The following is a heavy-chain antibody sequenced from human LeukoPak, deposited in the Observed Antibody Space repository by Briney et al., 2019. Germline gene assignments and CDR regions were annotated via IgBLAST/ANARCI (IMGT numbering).Heavy chain of an antibody. CDR2: IIPILGIA. CDR1: GGTFSSYT. J-gene: IGHJ4*02. V-gene: IGHV1-69*04. CDR3: AREGLLGYCSSTSCSFDY. D-gene: IGHD2-2*03. Sequence: GASVKVSCKASGGTFSSYTISWVRQAPGQGLEWMGRIIPILGIANYAQKFQGRVTITADKSTSTAYMELSSLRSEDTAVYYCAREGLLGYCSSTSCSFDYWGQGTLVTVSS.